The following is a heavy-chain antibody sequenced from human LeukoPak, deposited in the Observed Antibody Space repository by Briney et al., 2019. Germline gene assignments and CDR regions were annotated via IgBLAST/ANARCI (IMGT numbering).Heavy chain of an antibody. Sequence: GESLRLSCAASGFTFSSYAMSWVRQAPGKGLEWVSAISGSGGSTYYADSVKGRFTISRDNSKNTLYLQMNSLRAEDTAVYYCAKDIPDCGGDCYPFGFDYWGQGTLVTVSS. CDR3: AKDIPDCGGDCYPFGFDY. J-gene: IGHJ4*02. V-gene: IGHV3-23*01. CDR1: GFTFSSYA. CDR2: ISGSGGST. D-gene: IGHD2-21*01.